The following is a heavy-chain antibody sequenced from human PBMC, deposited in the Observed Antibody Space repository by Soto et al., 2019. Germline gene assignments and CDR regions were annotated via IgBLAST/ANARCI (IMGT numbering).Heavy chain of an antibody. V-gene: IGHV1-69*06. J-gene: IGHJ4*02. CDR3: ARDKGAYFAHFVY. Sequence: QVQLVQSGAEVKKPGSSVKVSCKASGFTFTSYALSWVRQAHGQGTEWMGGIITFFGTPNYAQKFQGIVTITADKSTSTFYMDLSGLKSVDTALYYCARDKGAYFAHFVYWVQGTLVTVYS. D-gene: IGHD3-16*01. CDR1: GFTFTSYA. CDR2: IITFFGTP.